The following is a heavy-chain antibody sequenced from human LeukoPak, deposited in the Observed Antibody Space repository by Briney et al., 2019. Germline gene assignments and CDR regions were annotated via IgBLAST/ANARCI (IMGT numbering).Heavy chain of an antibody. CDR1: GGSISSSSYY. CDR2: IYYSGST. CDR3: TRLRMGAAGSRERSWFDP. V-gene: IGHV4-39*01. Sequence: PSETLSLTCTVSGGSISSSSYYWGWIRQPPGKGLEWIGRIYYSGSTYYNPSLKSRVTISVDMSKNQFSLKLSSVTAADTAVYYCTRLRMGAAGSRERSWFDPWGQGTLVTVSS. J-gene: IGHJ5*02. D-gene: IGHD6-13*01.